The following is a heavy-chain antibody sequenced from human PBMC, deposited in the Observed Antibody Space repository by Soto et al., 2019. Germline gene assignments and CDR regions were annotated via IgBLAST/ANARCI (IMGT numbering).Heavy chain of an antibody. CDR3: ARGIAARPGYYYYGMDV. CDR2: IIPIFGTA. CDR1: GGTFSSYA. J-gene: IGHJ6*02. V-gene: IGHV1-69*01. D-gene: IGHD6-6*01. Sequence: QVQLVQSGAEVKKPGSSVKVSCKSSGGTFSSYAISWVRQAPGQRLEWMGGIIPIFGTANYAQKFQGRVTITADESTSTAYMELSSLRSEDTAVYYGARGIAARPGYYYYGMDVWGQGTTVTVSS.